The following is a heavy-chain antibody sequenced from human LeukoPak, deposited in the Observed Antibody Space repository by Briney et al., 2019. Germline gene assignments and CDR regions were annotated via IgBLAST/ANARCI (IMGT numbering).Heavy chain of an antibody. D-gene: IGHD2-21*02. CDR2: IHYSGAT. CDR1: GGSISYDY. Sequence: SETLSLTCTVSGGSISYDYWTWIRQSPGKRLEWIGYIHYSGATNYSPSLNSRVTISVDTSKNQFSLKLSSVTSADTALYYCATLRGASTAVFDSWGQGTLVTVSS. CDR3: ATLRGASTAVFDS. J-gene: IGHJ4*02. V-gene: IGHV4-59*08.